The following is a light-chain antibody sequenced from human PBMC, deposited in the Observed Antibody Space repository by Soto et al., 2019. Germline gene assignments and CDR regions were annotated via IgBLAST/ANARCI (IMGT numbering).Light chain of an antibody. J-gene: IGKJ1*01. V-gene: IGKV4-1*01. CDR2: WAS. CDR3: QDYYSSWT. CDR1: QNNKNY. Sequence: DIVMTQSPDSLAVSLGERATINCKSSQNNKNYLAWYQQKTGQPPKLLIDWASTRASGVPDRFSGSGSGTDFTSTISSLQAEDVGIYYCQDYYSSWTFGQGTQVEIK.